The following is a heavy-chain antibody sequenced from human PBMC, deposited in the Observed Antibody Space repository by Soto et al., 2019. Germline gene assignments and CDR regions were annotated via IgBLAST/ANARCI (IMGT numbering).Heavy chain of an antibody. V-gene: IGHV3-33*01. Sequence: QVQLVESGGGVVQPGTSLRLSCAASGFTFSTYGMHWVRQAPGKGLDWVALIWYDGSRTHYAESVKGRFTISRDNSKNTLRLQMNSLRVEDTAVYYCASEQIGVAGSTYDYWGQGTLVTVSS. CDR1: GFTFSTYG. D-gene: IGHD6-19*01. CDR3: ASEQIGVAGSTYDY. CDR2: IWYDGSRT. J-gene: IGHJ4*02.